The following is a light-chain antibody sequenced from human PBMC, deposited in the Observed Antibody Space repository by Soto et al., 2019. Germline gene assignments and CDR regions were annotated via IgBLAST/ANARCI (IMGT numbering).Light chain of an antibody. CDR2: DAS. CDR1: QSVSSY. Sequence: EIVLTQSPATLSLSPGERATLSCRASQSVSSYLAWYQQKPGQAPRLLSYDASNRATGIPARFSGSASGTDFTLTLSSLEPEDFSVYYCHERSNWLFAFGPGTKVDIK. J-gene: IGKJ3*01. CDR3: HERSNWLFA. V-gene: IGKV3-11*01.